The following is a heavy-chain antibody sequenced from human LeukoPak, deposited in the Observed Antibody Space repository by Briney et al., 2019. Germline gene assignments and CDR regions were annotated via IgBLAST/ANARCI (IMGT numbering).Heavy chain of an antibody. Sequence: GGSLRLSCAASGFTFSTYSMNWVRQAPGKGLEWVSYISSFSGTINYADSVKGRFTISRDNAKNSLYLQMNSLRAEDTAVYYCARDQGGVGYWGQGTLVTVSS. CDR1: GFTFSTYS. D-gene: IGHD3-16*01. J-gene: IGHJ4*02. V-gene: IGHV3-48*01. CDR3: ARDQGGVGY. CDR2: ISSFSGTI.